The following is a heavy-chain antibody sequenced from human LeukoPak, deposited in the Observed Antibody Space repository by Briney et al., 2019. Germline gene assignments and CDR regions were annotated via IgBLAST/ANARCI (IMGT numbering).Heavy chain of an antibody. CDR1: GYSFTTYW. CDR3: ARSANQGGVWV. D-gene: IGHD3-16*01. V-gene: IGHV5-51*01. Sequence: GESLKISCNISGYSFTTYWIGWVRQMAGKGLEWMGIIYPDDSDTRYSPSFQGQVTISADKSISTAYLQWSSLKASDTAIYYCARSANQGGVWVWGQGTLVTVSS. CDR2: IYPDDSDT. J-gene: IGHJ4*02.